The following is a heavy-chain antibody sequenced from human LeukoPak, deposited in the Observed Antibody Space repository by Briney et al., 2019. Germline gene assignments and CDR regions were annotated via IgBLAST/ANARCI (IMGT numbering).Heavy chain of an antibody. CDR1: GGSISSGGYS. D-gene: IGHD5-18*01. CDR2: IYHSGST. V-gene: IGHV4-30-2*01. Sequence: SETLSLTCAVSGGSISSGGYSWSWIRQPPGKGLEWIGYIYHSGSTYYNPSLKSRVTISVDRSKNQFSLKLSSVTAADTAVYYCARGWVDTAMVFDYWGQGTLVTVSS. J-gene: IGHJ4*02. CDR3: ARGWVDTAMVFDY.